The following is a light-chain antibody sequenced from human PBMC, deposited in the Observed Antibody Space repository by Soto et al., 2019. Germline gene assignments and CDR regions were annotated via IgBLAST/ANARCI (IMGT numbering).Light chain of an antibody. CDR3: SSYADSNNLV. CDR1: SSDVGGYKY. Sequence: QSVLTQPPSASGSPGQSVTISCTGTSSDVGGYKYVSWYQQHPGKAPKLMIYEVTKRPSGVPDRFSGSKSGNTASLTVSGLQAEDEADYYCSSYADSNNLVFGGGTQLTVL. J-gene: IGLJ2*01. CDR2: EVT. V-gene: IGLV2-8*01.